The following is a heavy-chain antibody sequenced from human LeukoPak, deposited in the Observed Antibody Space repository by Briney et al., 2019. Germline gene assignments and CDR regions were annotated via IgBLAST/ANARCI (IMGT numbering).Heavy chain of an antibody. V-gene: IGHV4-59*08. J-gene: IGHJ5*02. Sequence: SETLSLTCSVSGGSITNSYWSWIRQPPGKGLEWIGYIYYTGSTTYSPSYKSRVTISIDTSRNQISLKLPSVTAADTAVYYCARHVAVGETAWGQGTLVTVFS. CDR2: IYYTGST. D-gene: IGHD1-26*01. CDR3: ARHVAVGETA. CDR1: GGSITNSY.